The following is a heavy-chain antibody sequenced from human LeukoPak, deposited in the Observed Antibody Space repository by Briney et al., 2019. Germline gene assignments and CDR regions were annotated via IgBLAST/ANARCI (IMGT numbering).Heavy chain of an antibody. Sequence: GGSLRLSCAASGFTFSFYAMSWVRQAPGKGLEWVAGITSSGNTTYYADSVKGRFTISRENSKNTLYLQMNSLRAEDTAVYYCAKVRLYGDYPEIDYWGQGTLVAVSS. CDR1: GFTFSFYA. D-gene: IGHD4-17*01. V-gene: IGHV3-23*01. CDR3: AKVRLYGDYPEIDY. CDR2: ITSSGNTT. J-gene: IGHJ4*02.